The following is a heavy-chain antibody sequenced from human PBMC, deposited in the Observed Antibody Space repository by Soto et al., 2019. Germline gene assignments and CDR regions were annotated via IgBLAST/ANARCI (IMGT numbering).Heavy chain of an antibody. CDR1: GFTFSNAW. CDR3: TTDSERIAAAGIGVSYYYYGMDV. V-gene: IGHV3-15*07. J-gene: IGHJ6*02. Sequence: GGSLRLSCAASGFTFSNAWMNWVRQAPGKGLEWVGRIKSKTDGGTTDYAAPVKGRFTISRDDSKNTLYLQMNSLKTEDTAVYYCTTDSERIAAAGIGVSYYYYGMDVWGQGTTVTVSS. CDR2: IKSKTDGGTT. D-gene: IGHD6-13*01.